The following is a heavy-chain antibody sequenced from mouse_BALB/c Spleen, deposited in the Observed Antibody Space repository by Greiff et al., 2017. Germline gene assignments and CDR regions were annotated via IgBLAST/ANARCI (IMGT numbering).Heavy chain of an antibody. D-gene: IGHD1-1*02. V-gene: IGHV2-9*02. Sequence: VKLMESGPGLVAPSQSLSITCTVSGFSLTSYGVHWVRQPPGKGLEWLGVIWAGGSTNYNSALMSRLSISKDNSKSQVFLKMNSLQTDDTAMYYCAREGDYGYDAMDYWGQGTSVTVSS. CDR1: GFSLTSYG. CDR3: AREGDYGYDAMDY. J-gene: IGHJ4*01. CDR2: IWAGGST.